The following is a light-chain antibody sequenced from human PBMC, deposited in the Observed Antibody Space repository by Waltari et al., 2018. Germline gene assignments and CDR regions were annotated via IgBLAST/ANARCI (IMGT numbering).Light chain of an antibody. CDR2: YDR. CDR3: HVWHPHVDPGV. J-gene: IGLJ1*01. CDR1: NIGTYS. V-gene: IGLV3-21*04. Sequence: SYVVTQPPSVSVAPGETATITCWGDNIGTYSVQWYQQKAGQAPVLVILYDRGRPSGIPVRFSGSNAGKTATLTISRVEAGEEARYYCHVWHPHVDPGVFGTGTEVTVL.